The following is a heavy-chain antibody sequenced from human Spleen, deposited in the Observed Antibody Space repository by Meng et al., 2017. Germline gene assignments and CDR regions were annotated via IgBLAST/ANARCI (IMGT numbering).Heavy chain of an antibody. CDR2: MYHSGST. Sequence: QLHLQESGSGLVKPSQTLSLTCAVSGGSISSGGYSWSWIRQPPGKGLEWIGYMYHSGSTYYNPSLKSRVTISVDRSKNQFSLKLTSVTAADTAVYHCLRGSGGSVWGQGTLVTVSS. J-gene: IGHJ1*01. CDR1: GGSISSGGYS. CDR3: LRGSGGSV. V-gene: IGHV4-30-2*01. D-gene: IGHD3-10*01.